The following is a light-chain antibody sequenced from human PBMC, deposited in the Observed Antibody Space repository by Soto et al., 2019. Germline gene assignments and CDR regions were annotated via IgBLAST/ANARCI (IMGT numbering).Light chain of an antibody. J-gene: IGKJ4*01. CDR3: QQRSNWRVT. V-gene: IGKV3-11*01. Sequence: EIVLTQSPATLSLSPGERATLSCRASQSVSSYLAWYQQKPGQAPRLLIYDASNRATGIPARFSGSGSGTDFTLTISSLEPEDFAFYYCQQRSNWRVTFGGGTKVEIK. CDR2: DAS. CDR1: QSVSSY.